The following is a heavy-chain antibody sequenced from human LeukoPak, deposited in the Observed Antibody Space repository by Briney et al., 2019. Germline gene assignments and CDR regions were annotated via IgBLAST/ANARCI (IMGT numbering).Heavy chain of an antibody. CDR2: MTSNSATI. V-gene: IGHV3-48*02. CDR1: GFTFSSHT. Sequence: GGSLTLSCAASGFTFSSHTMNWVRQAPGKGLEWLSYMTSNSATIRYAESVRGRFTVSRDNGKNSLYLQMNSLTDEDTAVYYCARRPFGSGTQGYFDHWGQGILVTVSS. CDR3: ARRPFGSGTQGYFDH. D-gene: IGHD3-10*01. J-gene: IGHJ4*02.